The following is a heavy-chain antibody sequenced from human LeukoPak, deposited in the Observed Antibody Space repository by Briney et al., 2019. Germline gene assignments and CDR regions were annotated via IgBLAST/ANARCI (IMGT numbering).Heavy chain of an antibody. D-gene: IGHD6-13*01. CDR3: AKAGSSSWYTDYYYYGMDV. V-gene: IGHV3-9*01. J-gene: IGHJ6*02. CDR1: GFTFDDYA. CDR2: ISWNSGSI. Sequence: GRSLRLSCAASGFTFDDYAMHWVRQAPGKGLEWVSGISWNSGSIGYADSVKGRFTISRDNAKNSLYLQMNSLGAEDTALYYCAKAGSSSWYTDYYYYGMDVWGQGTTVTVSS.